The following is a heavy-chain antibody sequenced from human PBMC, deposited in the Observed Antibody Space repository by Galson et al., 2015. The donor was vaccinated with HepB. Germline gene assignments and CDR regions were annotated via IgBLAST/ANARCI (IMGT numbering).Heavy chain of an antibody. V-gene: IGHV4-59*01. Sequence: ETLSLTCTVSGGSISSYYWSWIRQPPGKGLEWIGYIYYSGSTNYNPSLKSRVTISVDTSKNQFSLKLSSVTAADTAVYYCASFGCSSTSCLADAFDIWGQGTMVTVSS. CDR2: IYYSGST. J-gene: IGHJ3*02. CDR3: ASFGCSSTSCLADAFDI. CDR1: GGSISSYY. D-gene: IGHD2-2*01.